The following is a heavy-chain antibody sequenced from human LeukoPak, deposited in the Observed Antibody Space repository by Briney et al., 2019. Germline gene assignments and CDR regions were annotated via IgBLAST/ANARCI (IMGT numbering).Heavy chain of an antibody. V-gene: IGHV3-30*03. J-gene: IGHJ6*02. CDR2: ISHDGNKK. CDR3: ARDIRVRYMPMVRAVEYYQYHAMDV. CDR1: GFTFSAYA. D-gene: IGHD3-10*01. Sequence: GGSLRLSCAASGFTFSAYAMSWVRQAPGKGLEWVAFISHDGNKKYYADSVKCRFTVSRDSSKSTLFLQMDSLRREDTAVYYCARDIRVRYMPMVRAVEYYQYHAMDVWGQGTTVTVYS.